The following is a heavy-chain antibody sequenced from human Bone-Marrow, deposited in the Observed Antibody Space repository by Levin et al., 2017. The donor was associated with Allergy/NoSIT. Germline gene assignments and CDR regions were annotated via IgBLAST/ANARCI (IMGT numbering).Heavy chain of an antibody. CDR1: GYSFTSNG. CDR2: VTVHNGDT. V-gene: IGHV1-18*01. Sequence: GESLKISCKASGYSFTSNGISWVRQAPGQGLEWMGWVTVHNGDTNYAQKFQGRVIMTADTSTNTACMGRMGLGSDDTVVYDCTGVACSGGNCYAVYNWLDPWGQGTLITVSS. CDR3: TGVACSGGNCYAVYNWLDP. D-gene: IGHD2-15*01. J-gene: IGHJ5*02.